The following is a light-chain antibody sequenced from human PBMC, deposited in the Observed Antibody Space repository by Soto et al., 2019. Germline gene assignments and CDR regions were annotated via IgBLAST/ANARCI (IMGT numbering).Light chain of an antibody. CDR1: QSVSSY. CDR2: DAS. Sequence: EIVLTQSPATLSLSPGERATLSCRASQSVSSYLAWYQQKPGQAPRLLIYDASNRATGIPARFSGSGSGTDFTLTISSLGAEDFAVYYCQQRFTFGGGTKVEIK. CDR3: QQRFT. V-gene: IGKV3-11*01. J-gene: IGKJ4*01.